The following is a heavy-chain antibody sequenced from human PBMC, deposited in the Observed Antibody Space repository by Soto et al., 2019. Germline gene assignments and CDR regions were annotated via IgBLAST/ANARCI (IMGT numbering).Heavy chain of an antibody. J-gene: IGHJ4*02. CDR3: ATDVMVVAATHLSAPKTDY. Sequence: ASVKVSCKVSGYTLTELSMHWVRQAPGKGLEWMGGFDPEDGETIYAQKFQDRVTMTEDTSTDTAYMELSSLRSEDTAVYYCATDVMVVAATHLSAPKTDYWGQGTLVTVSS. V-gene: IGHV1-24*01. CDR2: FDPEDGET. CDR1: GYTLTELS. D-gene: IGHD2-15*01.